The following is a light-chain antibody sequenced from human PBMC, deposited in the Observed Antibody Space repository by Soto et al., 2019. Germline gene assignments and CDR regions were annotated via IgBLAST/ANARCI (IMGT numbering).Light chain of an antibody. Sequence: EIVMTQSPATLSVSPGERATLSCRASQSVSSDLAWYQQRPGQAPRLLIYGASTRASGIPARFSGSGSGTEFTLTISRLQSEDFAVYYCQQYSSWLWTFGQGTKVEI. J-gene: IGKJ1*01. CDR1: QSVSSD. CDR2: GAS. V-gene: IGKV3-15*01. CDR3: QQYSSWLWT.